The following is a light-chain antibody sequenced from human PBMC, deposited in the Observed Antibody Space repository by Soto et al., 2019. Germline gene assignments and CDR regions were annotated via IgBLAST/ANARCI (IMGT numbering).Light chain of an antibody. V-gene: IGKV3-20*01. CDR1: QSVSSSH. CDR2: GVS. J-gene: IGKJ1*01. Sequence: EIVLTQFPGTLSLSPGERATLSCRASQSVSSSHLAWYQQKPGQAPRLLIYGVSSRATGIPDRFGGSGSGTDFTLVISRLEPEDFAVYYYQQYGTSRAFGQGTKVEIK. CDR3: QQYGTSRA.